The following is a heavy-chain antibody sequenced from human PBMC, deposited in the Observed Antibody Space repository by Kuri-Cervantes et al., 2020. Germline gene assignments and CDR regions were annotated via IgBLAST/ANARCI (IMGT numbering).Heavy chain of an antibody. CDR3: ASSVISITVAGTSDY. J-gene: IGHJ4*02. CDR1: GFTFSGSA. V-gene: IGHV3-73*01. Sequence: GGSLRLSCAASGFTFSGSAIHWVRQASGKGLEWVGRIRNKANNYATTYAASVKGRFTISRDDSKSTAYLQMSSLKTEDTAVYYCASSVISITVAGTSDYRGQGTLVTSPQ. D-gene: IGHD6-19*01. CDR2: IRNKANNYAT.